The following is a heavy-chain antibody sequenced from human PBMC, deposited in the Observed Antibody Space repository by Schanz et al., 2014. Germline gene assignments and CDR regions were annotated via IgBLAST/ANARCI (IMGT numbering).Heavy chain of an antibody. Sequence: QLVESGGGLVQPGRSLRLSCAASGFTFADYAMHWVRQAPGKGLEWVSGISWNGAGIGYVDSVKGRFTISRDNAKNSLYLQMDALRAEDTAVYYCARDLRNSRPSYYDQWGQGTLVTVSA. J-gene: IGHJ4*02. V-gene: IGHV3-9*01. CDR2: ISWNGAGI. CDR3: ARDLRNSRPSYYDQ. D-gene: IGHD6-13*01. CDR1: GFTFADYA.